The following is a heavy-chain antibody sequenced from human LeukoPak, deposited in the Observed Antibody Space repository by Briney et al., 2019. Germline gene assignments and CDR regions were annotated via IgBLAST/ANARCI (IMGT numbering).Heavy chain of an antibody. CDR3: ARGYDFWSGYHLSYYYMDV. CDR2: IYTSGST. Sequence: PSETLSLTCTVSGGSISSYYWSWIRQPAGKGLEWIGRIYTSGSTNYNPSLKSRVTISVDKSKNQFSLKLSSVTAADTAVYYCARGYDFWSGYHLSYYYMDVWGKGTTVTVSS. J-gene: IGHJ6*03. V-gene: IGHV4-4*07. D-gene: IGHD3-3*01. CDR1: GGSISSYY.